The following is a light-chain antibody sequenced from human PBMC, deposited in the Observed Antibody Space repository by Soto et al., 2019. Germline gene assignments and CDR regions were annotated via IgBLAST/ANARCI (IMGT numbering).Light chain of an antibody. CDR3: QQSYSTPRT. V-gene: IGKV1-39*01. CDR1: QTISSY. Sequence: IQMTQSPSSLSASVGDRVTITCRASQTISSYLNWYQQKPAKAPKLLIYAASRLQSGVPSRFSGSGSGTDFTLTISSLQPEDFATYYCQQSYSTPRTFGQGTKVDI. J-gene: IGKJ1*01. CDR2: AAS.